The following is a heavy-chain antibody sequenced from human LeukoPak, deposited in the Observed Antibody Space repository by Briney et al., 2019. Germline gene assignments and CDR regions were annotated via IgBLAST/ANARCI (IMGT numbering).Heavy chain of an antibody. D-gene: IGHD5-18*01. CDR3: ATFRNNYGRAKLGFDY. J-gene: IGHJ4*02. CDR2: FDPEDGET. CDR1: GYTFTGYY. V-gene: IGHV1-24*01. Sequence: ASVKVSCKASGYTFTGYYMHWVRQAPGKGLEWMGGFDPEDGETIYAQKFQGRVTMTEDTSTDTSYMELSSLRSEDTAIYYCATFRNNYGRAKLGFDYWGQGTLVTVSS.